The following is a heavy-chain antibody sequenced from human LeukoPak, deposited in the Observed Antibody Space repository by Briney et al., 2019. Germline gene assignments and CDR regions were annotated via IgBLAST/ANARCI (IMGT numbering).Heavy chain of an antibody. V-gene: IGHV3-23*01. J-gene: IGHJ4*02. CDR3: AKVSVCYGCYLDY. CDR2: INGAGDNT. D-gene: IGHD3-16*01. Sequence: PGGSLRLSCAPSGYTFSIHGLTWVRQAPGKGREWVSTINGAGDNTYCAETVKGRFTIYRDNSKNTLYLQMHSLRAEDTAIYYCAKVSVCYGCYLDYWGQGTLVTVS. CDR1: GYTFSIHG.